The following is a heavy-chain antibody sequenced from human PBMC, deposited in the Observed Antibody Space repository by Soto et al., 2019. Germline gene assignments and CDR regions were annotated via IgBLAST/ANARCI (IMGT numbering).Heavy chain of an antibody. V-gene: IGHV4-39*01. CDR1: GGSISRSSYY. J-gene: IGHJ4*02. CDR3: ARHTPAISISDH. D-gene: IGHD2-15*01. Sequence: PSETLSLTCTVSGGSISRSSYYWGWFRQPPGKGLEWIGSIYYSGSTYYNPSLKSRVTISVDTSKNQFSLKLSSVTAADTAVYYCARHTPAISISDHWGQGTLVTVSS. CDR2: IYYSGST.